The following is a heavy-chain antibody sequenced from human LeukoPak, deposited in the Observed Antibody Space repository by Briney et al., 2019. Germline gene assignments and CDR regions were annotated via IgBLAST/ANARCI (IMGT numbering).Heavy chain of an antibody. J-gene: IGHJ6*02. Sequence: GGSLRLSCAASGFTFSSYGMHWVRQAPGKGLEWVAVIWYYGSNKYYADSVKGRFTISRDNSKNTLYLQMNSLRAEDTAVYYCARILGYCSGGSCYGYYYGMDVWGQGTTVTVSS. CDR3: ARILGYCSGGSCYGYYYGMDV. D-gene: IGHD2-15*01. V-gene: IGHV3-33*01. CDR2: IWYYGSNK. CDR1: GFTFSSYG.